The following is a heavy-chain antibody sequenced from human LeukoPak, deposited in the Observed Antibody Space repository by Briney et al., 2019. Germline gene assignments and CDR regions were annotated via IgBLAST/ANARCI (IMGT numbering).Heavy chain of an antibody. V-gene: IGHV4-34*01. CDR3: ARGRSDYADAFDI. CDR1: GGSFSGYY. J-gene: IGHJ3*02. Sequence: SGTLSLTYAVYGGSFSGYYWSWIRQPPGKGLEWTGEINHSGSTNYNPSLKSRVTISVDTSKNQFSLKLSSVTAADTAVYYCARGRSDYADAFDIWGQGTMVTVSS. CDR2: INHSGST. D-gene: IGHD2-2*01.